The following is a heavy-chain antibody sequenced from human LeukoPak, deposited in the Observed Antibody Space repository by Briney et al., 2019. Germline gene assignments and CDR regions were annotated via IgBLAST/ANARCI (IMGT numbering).Heavy chain of an antibody. V-gene: IGHV3-23*01. Sequence: GGSLRLSCAASGFTFTNYGMSWVRQAPGKRLEWVSTINVSGGTTYYADSVKGRFTISRDNSKNTLYLQMNSLRAEDTAVYFCARGAGSNWFAPWGQGTLVTVSS. CDR2: INVSGGTT. CDR3: ARGAGSNWFAP. J-gene: IGHJ5*02. D-gene: IGHD6-25*01. CDR1: GFTFTNYG.